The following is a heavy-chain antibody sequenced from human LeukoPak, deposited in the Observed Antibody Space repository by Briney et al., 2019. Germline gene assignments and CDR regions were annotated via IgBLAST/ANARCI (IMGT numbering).Heavy chain of an antibody. Sequence: GSLRLSCAASGFTFSGYWMSWVRQAPGKGLEWVANIKQDGSEKYYVDSVKGRFTISRDNATNALYLQMNSMRAENTAVYYCARVHVLLWFGELQNTYYFDYWGQGTLVTVSS. J-gene: IGHJ4*02. CDR3: ARVHVLLWFGELQNTYYFDY. D-gene: IGHD3-10*01. CDR2: IKQDGSEK. V-gene: IGHV3-7*01. CDR1: GFTFSGYW.